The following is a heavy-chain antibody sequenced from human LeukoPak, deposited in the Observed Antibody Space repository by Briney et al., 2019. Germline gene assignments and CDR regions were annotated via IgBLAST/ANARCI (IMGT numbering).Heavy chain of an antibody. Sequence: GGSLRLSCAASGFSFNTYTMNWVRQAPGKGLEWVSSISNSGTYIDYADSVKGRFTISRDNAKNSVYLQMNSLRAEDTAVYYCARHTRYNWKDSWGQGTLVTVSS. CDR3: ARHTRYNWKDS. V-gene: IGHV3-21*01. CDR1: GFSFNTYT. CDR2: ISNSGTYI. J-gene: IGHJ4*02. D-gene: IGHD1-20*01.